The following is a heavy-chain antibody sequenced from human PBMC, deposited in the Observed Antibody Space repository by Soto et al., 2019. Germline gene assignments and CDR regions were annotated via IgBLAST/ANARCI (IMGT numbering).Heavy chain of an antibody. D-gene: IGHD3-3*01. CDR1: GYSFTSYW. CDR2: IDPSDSYT. Sequence: PGESLKISCKGSGYSFTSYWISWVRQMPGKGREWMGRIDPSDSYTNYSPSFQGHVTISADKSISTAYLQWSSLKASDTAMHYCARVYYDFWSGYYTDYYYYGMDVWGQGTTVTVSS. V-gene: IGHV5-10-1*01. J-gene: IGHJ6*02. CDR3: ARVYYDFWSGYYTDYYYYGMDV.